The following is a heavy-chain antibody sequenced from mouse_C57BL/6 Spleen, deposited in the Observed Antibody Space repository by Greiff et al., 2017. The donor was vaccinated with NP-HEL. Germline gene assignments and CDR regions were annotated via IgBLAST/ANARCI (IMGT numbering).Heavy chain of an antibody. J-gene: IGHJ1*03. Sequence: EVKLQESGPELVKPGASVKIPCKASGYTFTDYNMDWVKQSHGKSLEWIGYINPNKGGSIYNQKFKGKATLTVDKSSNTAYMELRSLTSEDTAVYYCAREVYDYERYFDVWGTGTTVTVSS. V-gene: IGHV1-18*01. D-gene: IGHD2-4*01. CDR2: INPNKGGS. CDR1: GYTFTDYN. CDR3: AREVYDYERYFDV.